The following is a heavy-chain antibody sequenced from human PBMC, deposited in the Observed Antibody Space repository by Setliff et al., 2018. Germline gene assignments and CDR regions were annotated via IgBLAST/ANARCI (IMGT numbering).Heavy chain of an antibody. CDR1: GGTFSSYA. V-gene: IGHV1-69*05. CDR3: ARDGVHTAMLIDHYYYMDV. J-gene: IGHJ6*03. CDR2: IIPIFGTA. Sequence: GASVKVSCKASGGTFSSYAISWVRQAPGQGLEWMGGIIPIFGTANYAQNFQGRVTITTDESTSTAYMELTSLRSEDTAVYYCARDGVHTAMLIDHYYYMDVWGKGTTVTVSS. D-gene: IGHD5-18*01.